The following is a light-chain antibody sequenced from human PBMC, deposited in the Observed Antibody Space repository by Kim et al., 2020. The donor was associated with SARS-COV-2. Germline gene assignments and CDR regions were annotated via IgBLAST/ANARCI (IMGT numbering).Light chain of an antibody. CDR3: QQYHNRPPYS. J-gene: IGKJ2*03. CDR2: AAS. Sequence: EIVMTQSPATLFVALGEKATLSCRASQSVRTNLAWYRQKPGQAPRLLIYAASTRATGIPARFSGSGSGTEFSLTISSLQSGDFATYFCQQYHNRPPYSFRQGTKVDIK. CDR1: QSVRTN. V-gene: IGKV3-15*01.